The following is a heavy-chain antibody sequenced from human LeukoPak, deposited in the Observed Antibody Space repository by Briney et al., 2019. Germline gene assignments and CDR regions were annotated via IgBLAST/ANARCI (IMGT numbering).Heavy chain of an antibody. V-gene: IGHV3-23*01. J-gene: IGHJ4*02. CDR3: ASTFGGVIVIPLYY. CDR2: ISGSGGST. Sequence: GGSLRLSCAASGFTFSSYAMSWVRQAPGKGLEWVSAISGSGGSTYYADSVKGRFTISRDNAKNSLYLQMNSLRAEDTAVYYCASTFGGVIVIPLYYWGQGTLVTASS. D-gene: IGHD3-16*02. CDR1: GFTFSSYA.